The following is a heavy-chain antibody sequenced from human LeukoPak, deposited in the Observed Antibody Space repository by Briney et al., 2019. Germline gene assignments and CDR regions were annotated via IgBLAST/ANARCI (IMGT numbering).Heavy chain of an antibody. CDR3: AKTNYDILTGYYEGGSYHYYYMDV. D-gene: IGHD3-9*01. V-gene: IGHV1-2*02. CDR1: GYTFTGYY. Sequence: ASVKVSCKTSGYTFTGYYIHWVRQAPGQGLAWMGWINPDSGDTDYAQKFQARVTMTRDRSISTAYMELSRLRSDDTAVYYCAKTNYDILTGYYEGGSYHYYYMDVWGKGTTVTVSS. J-gene: IGHJ6*03. CDR2: INPDSGDT.